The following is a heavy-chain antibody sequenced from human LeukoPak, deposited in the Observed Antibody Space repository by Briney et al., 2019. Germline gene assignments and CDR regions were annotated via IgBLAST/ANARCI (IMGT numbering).Heavy chain of an antibody. V-gene: IGHV4-39*07. CDR2: IYYSGIT. Sequence: ETLSLTCTVSGGSISSSSYYWGWIRQPPGKGLEWIGSIYYSGITYYNPSLKSRVTISVDTSKNQFSLKLSSVTAADTAIYYCARCISSRYTSTWYWFDPWGQGTLVTVSS. J-gene: IGHJ5*02. CDR3: ARCISSRYTSTWYWFDP. CDR1: GGSISSSSYY. D-gene: IGHD6-13*01.